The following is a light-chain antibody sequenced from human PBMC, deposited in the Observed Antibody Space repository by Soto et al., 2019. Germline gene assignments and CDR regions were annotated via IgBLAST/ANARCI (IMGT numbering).Light chain of an antibody. CDR3: QQYGESPPT. V-gene: IGKV3-20*01. Sequence: EIGLKQSPGTLSLSPGERGTLSCRASQSVRNTYLAWYQQKPGQAPRLLVSGASSRATGIPDRYSGSGSGTDFTLTINRLEPEDLAVYFCQQYGESPPTLGWGTKVDIK. J-gene: IGKJ4*01. CDR1: QSVRNTY. CDR2: GAS.